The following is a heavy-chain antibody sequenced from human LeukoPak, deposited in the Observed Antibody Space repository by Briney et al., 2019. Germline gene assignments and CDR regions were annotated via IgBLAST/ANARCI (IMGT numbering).Heavy chain of an antibody. CDR2: ISYDGSNK. CDR1: GFTFSSYA. D-gene: IGHD1-26*01. Sequence: GGSLRLSCAASGFTFSSYAMHSVRQAPGKGLEWVAVISYDGSNKYYADSVKGRFTISRDNSKNTLYLQMNSLRAEDTAVYYCASPRGSYADYWGQGTLVTVSS. V-gene: IGHV3-30*04. J-gene: IGHJ4*02. CDR3: ASPRGSYADY.